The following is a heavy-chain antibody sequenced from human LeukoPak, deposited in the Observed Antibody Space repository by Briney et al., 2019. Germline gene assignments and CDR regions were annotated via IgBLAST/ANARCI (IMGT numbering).Heavy chain of an antibody. D-gene: IGHD2-15*01. CDR3: ARISFPTWHEYAAMDV. J-gene: IGHJ6*02. CDR1: GFTFSTYT. V-gene: IGHV3-21*01. CDR2: ISSSSSYM. Sequence: PGGSLRLSCAASGFTFSTYTMNWVRQAPGKGLEWVSFISSSSSYMYYADSVKGRFTISRDNTKKSLYLQMNSLRAEDTAVYYCARISFPTWHEYAAMDVWGQGTTVTVSS.